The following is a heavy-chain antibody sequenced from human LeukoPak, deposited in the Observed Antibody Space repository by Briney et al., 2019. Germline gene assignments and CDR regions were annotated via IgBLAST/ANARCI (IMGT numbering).Heavy chain of an antibody. Sequence: PSETLSLTCSVSGGSMSSYYWSWLRQPPGKGLEWIGYIYYSGSTNYNPSLKSRVTISGDTSKNHLTLKLSSVTAADTAVYYCARLLGGPLAAFDIWGQGTMVTVSS. D-gene: IGHD4-23*01. CDR1: GGSMSSYY. V-gene: IGHV4-59*08. CDR3: ARLLGGPLAAFDI. CDR2: IYYSGST. J-gene: IGHJ3*02.